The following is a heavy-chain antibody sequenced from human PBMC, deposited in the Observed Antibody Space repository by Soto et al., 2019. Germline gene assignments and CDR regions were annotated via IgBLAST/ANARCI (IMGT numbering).Heavy chain of an antibody. CDR3: ATMGTPATGLYFFDY. V-gene: IGHV4-30-4*01. Sequence: SETLSLSCTVSGVSISSYYWSWIRQPPGTGLEWIGFISYSGSTYYSTSLKSRVTISVDTSKSQFSLNLSFVTAADTSVYYCATMGTPATGLYFFDYWGQGSLVTVSS. CDR1: GVSISSYY. D-gene: IGHD2-15*01. CDR2: ISYSGST. J-gene: IGHJ4*02.